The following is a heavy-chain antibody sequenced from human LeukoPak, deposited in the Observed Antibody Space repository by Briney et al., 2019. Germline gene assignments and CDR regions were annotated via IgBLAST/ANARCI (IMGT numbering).Heavy chain of an antibody. CDR3: ARVHYGSGSYYFDY. V-gene: IGHV3-21*01. D-gene: IGHD3-10*01. J-gene: IGHJ4*02. Sequence: PGGSLRLSCAASGFTFSSYNMNWVRQAPGQGLEWVSSITSGSSYIYYADSVKGRFTISRDNAKSSLYLQMNSLRAEDTAVYYCARVHYGSGSYYFDYWGQGTLVTVSS. CDR2: ITSGSSYI. CDR1: GFTFSSYN.